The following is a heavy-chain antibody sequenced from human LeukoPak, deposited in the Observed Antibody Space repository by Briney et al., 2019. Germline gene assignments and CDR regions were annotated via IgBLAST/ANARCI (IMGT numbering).Heavy chain of an antibody. V-gene: IGHV3-30*03. CDR3: ARDVVGMGGYGAYVGLPLDF. Sequence: GGSLRLSCAASGFTFSDYGMHWVRQAPGKGLEWVAIISYGGTNKYYADSVKGRFTISRDNSKNTLSLQMNSLRAEDTAVYYCARDVVGMGGYGAYVGLPLDFWDQGALVTVSS. J-gene: IGHJ4*02. D-gene: IGHD5-12*01. CDR2: ISYGGTNK. CDR1: GFTFSDYG.